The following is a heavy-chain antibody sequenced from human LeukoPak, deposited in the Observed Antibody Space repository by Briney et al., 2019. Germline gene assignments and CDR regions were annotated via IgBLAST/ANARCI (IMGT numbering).Heavy chain of an antibody. CDR2: IYYSGST. CDR3: ARASHPYYYDSSGYYSGAFDI. Sequence: SETLSLTCTVSGGSISSSSYYWGWIRQPPGKGLEWIGSIYYSGSTYYNPSLKSRVTISVDTSKNQFSLKLSSVTAADTAVYYCARASHPYYYDSSGYYSGAFDIWGQGTMVTVSS. V-gene: IGHV4-39*07. J-gene: IGHJ3*02. CDR1: GGSISSSSYY. D-gene: IGHD3-22*01.